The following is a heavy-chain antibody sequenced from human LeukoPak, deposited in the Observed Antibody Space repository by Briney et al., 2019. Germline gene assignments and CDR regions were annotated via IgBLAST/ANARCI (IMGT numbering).Heavy chain of an antibody. CDR3: AKSYYDFWSGYSVSFGAFDI. Sequence: PGGSLRLSCAASGFTFSSYSMNWVRQAPGKGLEWVSSISSSSSYIYYADSVKGRFTISRDNAKNSLYLQMNSLRAEDTAVYYCAKSYYDFWSGYSVSFGAFDIWGQGTMVTVSS. V-gene: IGHV3-21*01. J-gene: IGHJ3*02. CDR2: ISSSSSYI. D-gene: IGHD3-3*01. CDR1: GFTFSSYS.